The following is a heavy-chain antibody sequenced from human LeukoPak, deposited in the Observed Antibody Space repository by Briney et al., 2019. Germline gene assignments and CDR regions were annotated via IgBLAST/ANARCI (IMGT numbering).Heavy chain of an antibody. CDR1: GFTFSSYA. CDR3: ARRIAASGTGGYFDY. J-gene: IGHJ4*02. CDR2: ISGSGGST. V-gene: IGHV3-23*01. D-gene: IGHD6-13*01. Sequence: GGSLRLSCAASGFTFSSYAMSWVRQAPGKGLEWVSAISGSGGSTYYADSVKGRFTISRDNSKNTLYLQMNSLRAEDTAVYYCARRIAASGTGGYFDYWGLGTLVTVSS.